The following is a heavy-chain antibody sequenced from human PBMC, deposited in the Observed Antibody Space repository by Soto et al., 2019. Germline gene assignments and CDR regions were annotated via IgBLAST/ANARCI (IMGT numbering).Heavy chain of an antibody. CDR2: IYWDDDK. J-gene: IGHJ5*02. CDR1: GFSLSTSGVG. CDR3: AHRSFGVVGDYNWFDP. D-gene: IGHD3-3*01. Sequence: SGPTLVKPTQTLTLTCTFSGFSLSTSGVGVGWIRQPPGKALEWLALIYWDDDKRYSPSLKSRLTITKDTSKNQGVLTMTNMDPVDTATYYCAHRSFGVVGDYNWFDPWGQGTLVTVSS. V-gene: IGHV2-5*02.